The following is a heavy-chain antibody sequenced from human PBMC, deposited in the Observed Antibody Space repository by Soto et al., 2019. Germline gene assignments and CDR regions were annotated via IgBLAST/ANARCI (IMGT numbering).Heavy chain of an antibody. CDR1: GGSFSGYY. CDR3: AGHIAAAGTTTSY. V-gene: IGHV4-34*01. J-gene: IGHJ4*02. CDR2: INHSGST. Sequence: SETLSLTCAVYGGSFSGYYWSWIRQPPGKGLEWTGEINHSGSTNYNPSLKSRVTISVDTSKNQFSLKLSSVTAADTAVYYCAGHIAAAGTTTSYWGQGTLVTVS. D-gene: IGHD6-13*01.